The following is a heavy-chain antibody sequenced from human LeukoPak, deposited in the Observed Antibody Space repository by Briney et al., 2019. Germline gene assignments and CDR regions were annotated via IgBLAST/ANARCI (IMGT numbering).Heavy chain of an antibody. V-gene: IGHV3-74*01. CDR2: INSDGRRT. D-gene: IGHD1-14*01. CDR3: ARDGEPAFDI. J-gene: IGHJ3*02. CDR1: GFTFSRYS. Sequence: GGSLRLSCAASGFTFSRYSMHWVRQVPGKGLVWVSRINSDGRRTSYADSVKGRFTISRDKAKNTLYLQMISLRAEDTAVYYCARDGEPAFDIWGQGTMVTVYS.